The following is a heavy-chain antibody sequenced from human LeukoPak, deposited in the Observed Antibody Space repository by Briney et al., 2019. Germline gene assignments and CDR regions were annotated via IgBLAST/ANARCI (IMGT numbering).Heavy chain of an antibody. CDR1: GYTFTGYY. D-gene: IGHD3-22*01. J-gene: IGHJ4*02. CDR3: ARESSDYDSSGYPDY. CDR2: INPSGGST. V-gene: IGHV1-46*01. Sequence: ASVKVSCKASGYTFTGYYMHWVRQAPGQGLEWMGIINPSGGSTSYAQKFQGRVTMTRDTSTSTVYMELSSLRSEDTAVYYCARESSDYDSSGYPDYWGQGTLVTVSS.